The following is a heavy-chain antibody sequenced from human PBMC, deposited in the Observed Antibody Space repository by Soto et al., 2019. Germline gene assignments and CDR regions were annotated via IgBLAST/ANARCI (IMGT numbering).Heavy chain of an antibody. D-gene: IGHD2-2*01. CDR2: IYHSGGT. V-gene: IGHV4-4*02. Sequence: SETLSLTCAVSSGSISSSNWWSWVRQPPGKGLEWIGEIYHSGGTNYNPSLTSRVTISVDRSKNQISLKLSSVTAADTAVYYCASLLGYCTSTTCYGGFWGQGTLVTVSS. J-gene: IGHJ4*02. CDR1: SGSISSSNW. CDR3: ASLLGYCTSTTCYGGF.